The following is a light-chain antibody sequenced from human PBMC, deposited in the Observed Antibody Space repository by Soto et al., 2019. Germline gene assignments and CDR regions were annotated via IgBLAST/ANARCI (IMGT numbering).Light chain of an antibody. CDR1: SSNIGAGYD. CDR2: GNS. CDR3: QSYDSSLSGPVV. J-gene: IGLJ2*01. V-gene: IGLV1-40*01. Sequence: QSVLTQPPSVSGAPGQRVTISCTGSSSNIGAGYDVHWYQQLPGTAPKLLIYGNSNRPSGVPDRFSGSKSGTSASLAITGLQAEDEADSSCQSYDSSLSGPVVFGGGTKLTVL.